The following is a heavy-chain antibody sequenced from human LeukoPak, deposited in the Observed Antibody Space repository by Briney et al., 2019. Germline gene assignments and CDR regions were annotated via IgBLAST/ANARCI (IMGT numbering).Heavy chain of an antibody. CDR1: GFTFSSYS. D-gene: IGHD5-12*01. Sequence: PGGSLRLSCAASGFTFSSYSMNWVRQAPGKGLEWVSYISSGSSTIYYADSVKGRFTISRDNAKNSLYLQMNSLRDEDTAVYYCTRVGVPTIGGPVDYWGQGTLVTVSS. CDR3: TRVGVPTIGGPVDY. J-gene: IGHJ4*02. CDR2: ISSGSSTI. V-gene: IGHV3-48*02.